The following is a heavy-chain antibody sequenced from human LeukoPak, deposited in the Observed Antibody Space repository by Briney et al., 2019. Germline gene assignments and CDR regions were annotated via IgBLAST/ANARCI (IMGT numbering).Heavy chain of an antibody. CDR2: ISESGGST. J-gene: IGHJ4*02. CDR3: AKAYSSGMYEDDYDY. V-gene: IGHV3-23*01. D-gene: IGHD6-19*01. CDR1: GFTFSTYT. Sequence: GGSLRLSCAASGFTFSTYTMSWVRQAPGKGLEWVSAISESGGSTHYADSVKGRFTISRDNSKNTLYLQMNSLRAEDTATYYCAKAYSSGMYEDDYDYWGQGTLVTVSS.